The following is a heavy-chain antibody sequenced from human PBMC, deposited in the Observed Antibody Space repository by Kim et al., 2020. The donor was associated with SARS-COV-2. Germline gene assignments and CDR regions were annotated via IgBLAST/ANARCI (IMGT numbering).Heavy chain of an antibody. CDR1: GGTFSSYA. CDR2: IIPIFGTA. Sequence: SVKVSCKASGGTFSSYAISWVRQAPGQGLEWMGGIIPIFGTANYAQKFQGRVTITADESTSTAYMELSSLRSEDTAVYYCASEADDILTGGDYWGQGTLVTVSS. CDR3: ASEADDILTGGDY. D-gene: IGHD3-9*01. V-gene: IGHV1-69*13. J-gene: IGHJ4*02.